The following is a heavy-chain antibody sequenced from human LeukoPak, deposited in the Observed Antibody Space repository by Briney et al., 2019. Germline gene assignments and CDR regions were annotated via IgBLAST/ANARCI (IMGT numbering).Heavy chain of an antibody. CDR2: ISSSSTI. CDR1: GFIFSSHS. Sequence: GGSLRLSCAGAGFIFSSHSMNWVRQAPGKGLEWVSYISSSSTIYYTDSVKGRFTVFRDNAKNSLYLQMNSLRAEDTAVYYCARDRTAMPYYYYYYMDVWGKGTTVTVSS. V-gene: IGHV3-48*01. D-gene: IGHD5-18*01. J-gene: IGHJ6*03. CDR3: ARDRTAMPYYYYYYMDV.